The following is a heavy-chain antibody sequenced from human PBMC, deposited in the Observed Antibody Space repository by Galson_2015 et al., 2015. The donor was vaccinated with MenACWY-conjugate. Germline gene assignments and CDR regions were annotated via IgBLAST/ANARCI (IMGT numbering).Heavy chain of an antibody. J-gene: IGHJ6*02. CDR2: ISSSSSTI. V-gene: IGHV3-48*01. Sequence: SLRLSCAASGFTFSSYSMNWVRQAPGKGLEWVSYISSSSSTIYYADSVKGRFTISRDNAKNSLYLQMNSLRAEDTAVYYCAREYCSSTSCYDYYYYYGMDVWGQGTTVTVSS. CDR3: AREYCSSTSCYDYYYYYGMDV. CDR1: GFTFSSYS. D-gene: IGHD2-2*01.